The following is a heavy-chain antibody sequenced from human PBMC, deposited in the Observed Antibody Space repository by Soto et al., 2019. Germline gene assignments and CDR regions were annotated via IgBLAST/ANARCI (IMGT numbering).Heavy chain of an antibody. CDR3: ARESRYCSGGSCYFLPGIDY. CDR2: IIPIFGTA. J-gene: IGHJ4*02. Sequence: QVQLVQSGAEVKKPGSSVKVSCKASGGTFSSYAISWVRQAPGQGLEWMGGIIPIFGTANYAQKFQGRVTITADESTSTAYMELSSLRSADTAVYYRARESRYCSGGSCYFLPGIDYWGQGTLVTVSS. D-gene: IGHD2-15*01. V-gene: IGHV1-69*12. CDR1: GGTFSSYA.